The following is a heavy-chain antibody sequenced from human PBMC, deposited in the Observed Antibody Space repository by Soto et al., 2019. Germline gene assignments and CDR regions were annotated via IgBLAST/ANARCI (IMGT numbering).Heavy chain of an antibody. J-gene: IGHJ6*02. D-gene: IGHD2-21*01. Sequence: QVQLQESGPGLVKPSQTLSLTCTVSGGSISSGGYYWYWIRQHPGKGLEWIGYIYYSGTTYYNPSLHIPVTISGDTSKTQFSLNLSSVTAADTAVYYCAASCVACGGFNYYGMDVWGQGTTVTVSS. V-gene: IGHV4-31*01. CDR2: IYYSGTT. CDR3: AASCVACGGFNYYGMDV. CDR1: GGSISSGGYY.